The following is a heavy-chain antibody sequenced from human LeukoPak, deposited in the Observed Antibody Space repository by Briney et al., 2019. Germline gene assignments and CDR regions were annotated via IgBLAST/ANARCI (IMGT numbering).Heavy chain of an antibody. J-gene: IGHJ4*02. CDR1: GGSISSYY. V-gene: IGHV4-59*08. Sequence: SETLSPTCTVSGGSISSYYWSWIRQPPGKGLEWIGYIYYSGSTNYNPSLKSRVTISVDTSKNQFSLNLSSVTAADTAVYYCARHSSRYYFDYWGQGTLVTVSS. CDR2: IYYSGST. D-gene: IGHD6-6*01. CDR3: ARHSSRYYFDY.